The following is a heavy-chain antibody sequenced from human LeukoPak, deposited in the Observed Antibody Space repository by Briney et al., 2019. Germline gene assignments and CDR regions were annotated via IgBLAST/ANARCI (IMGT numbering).Heavy chain of an antibody. CDR2: ISYDGSNK. V-gene: IGHV3-30*04. D-gene: IGHD3-9*01. Sequence: GGSVRLSCAASGFTFSSYAMHWVRQAPGKGLEWVAVISYDGSNKYYADSVKGRFTISRDNSKYTLYLQMNSLRAEDTAVYYCARDRAAYYDILTGYFNNWFDPWGQGTLVTVSS. CDR3: ARDRAAYYDILTGYFNNWFDP. CDR1: GFTFSSYA. J-gene: IGHJ5*02.